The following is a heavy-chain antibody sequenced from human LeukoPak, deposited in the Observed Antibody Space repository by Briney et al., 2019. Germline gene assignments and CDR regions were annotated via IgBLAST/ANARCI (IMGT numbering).Heavy chain of an antibody. CDR1: GDSISSYF. V-gene: IGHV4-59*08. Sequence: SETLSLTCAVPGDSISSYFWSWIRQPPGKGLEWIGYMHNGVHTNYNPSLKSRVTISVDTSKNHLSLKLSSVTAADTAVYYCARLHRGDDAFDIWGQGTMVTVSS. J-gene: IGHJ3*02. CDR2: MHNGVHT. D-gene: IGHD3-10*01. CDR3: ARLHRGDDAFDI.